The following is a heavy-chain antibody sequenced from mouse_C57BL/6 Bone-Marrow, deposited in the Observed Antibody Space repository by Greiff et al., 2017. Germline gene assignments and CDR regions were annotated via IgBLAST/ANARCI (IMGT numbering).Heavy chain of an antibody. CDR1: GFTFTGYY. Sequence: VQRVESGGGLVQPGGSLSLSCAASGFTFTGYYMSWVRQPPGKALEWLGFIRNKANGYTTEYSASVKGRFTISRDNSQSILYLQMNALRAEDSATYYCARYDGSPFAYWGQGTLVTVSA. V-gene: IGHV7-3*01. J-gene: IGHJ3*01. CDR3: ARYDGSPFAY. D-gene: IGHD2-3*01. CDR2: IRNKANGYTT.